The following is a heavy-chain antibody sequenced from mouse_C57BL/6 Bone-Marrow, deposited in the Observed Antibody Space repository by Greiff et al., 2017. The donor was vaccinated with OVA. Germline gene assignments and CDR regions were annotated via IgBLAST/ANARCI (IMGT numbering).Heavy chain of an antibody. CDR1: GYTFTDYY. V-gene: IGHV1-26*01. CDR2: INPNNGGT. J-gene: IGHJ2*01. Sequence: EVQLQQSGPELVKPGASVKISCKASGYTFTDYYMNWVKQSHGKSLEWIGDINPNNGGTSYNQKFKGKATLTVDKSSSTAYMELRSLTSEDSAVYYCARSTLSSWSEHTALYYCARPRYYAYYVDYWGQGTTLTVSS. D-gene: IGHD1-1*01. CDR3: ARSTLSSWSEHTALYYCARPRYYAYYVDY.